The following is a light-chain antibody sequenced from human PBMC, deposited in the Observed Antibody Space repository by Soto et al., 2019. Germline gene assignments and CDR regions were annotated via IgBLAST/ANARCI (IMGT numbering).Light chain of an antibody. J-gene: IGKJ4*01. V-gene: IGKV1-27*01. Sequence: DIQMTQSPSSLSAPVGHRVTITCRASQGINNYLAWYQQKPGKVPKVLIYAASTLQSGVPSRFSGSGSRTDFTLTISSLQPEDVAIYYCQKYNGVPLTFGGGTKVEIK. CDR2: AAS. CDR3: QKYNGVPLT. CDR1: QGINNY.